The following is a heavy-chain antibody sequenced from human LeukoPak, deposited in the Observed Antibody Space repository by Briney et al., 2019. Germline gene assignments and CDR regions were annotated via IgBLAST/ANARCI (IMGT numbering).Heavy chain of an antibody. V-gene: IGHV3-30*02. CDR3: AKVNVDY. CDR2: IRYDGSNK. Sequence: XGLEWVAFIRYDGSNKYYADSVKGRFTISRDNSKNTLYLQMNSLRAEDTAVYYCAKVNVDYWGQGTLVTVSS. J-gene: IGHJ4*02.